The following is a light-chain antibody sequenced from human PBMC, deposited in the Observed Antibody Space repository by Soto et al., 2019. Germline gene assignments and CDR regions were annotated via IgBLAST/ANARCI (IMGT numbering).Light chain of an antibody. J-gene: IGKJ4*01. CDR1: QSVLYSSNNKNY. Sequence: DIVMTQSPDSLAVSLGERATINCKSSQSVLYSSNNKNYLAWYQQKPGQPPKLLIYWASTRESGVPDRFSGSGSGTDFTLTISSLLAEGVAVYYCQQYYSTPLTFGGGTKVEIK. CDR2: WAS. V-gene: IGKV4-1*01. CDR3: QQYYSTPLT.